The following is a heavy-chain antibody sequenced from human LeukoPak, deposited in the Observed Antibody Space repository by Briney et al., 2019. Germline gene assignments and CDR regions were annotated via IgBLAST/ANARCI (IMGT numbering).Heavy chain of an antibody. D-gene: IGHD3-10*01. CDR3: ARDFRPTMARRGFDP. Sequence: SETLSLTCAVYGGSFSGYYWSWIRQPPGKGLEWIGEINHSGNTNYNPSLKSRVTISVDTSKNQFSLKLSSVTAADTAVYYCARDFRPTMARRGFDPWGQGTLVTVSS. CDR2: INHSGNT. J-gene: IGHJ5*02. CDR1: GGSFSGYY. V-gene: IGHV4-34*01.